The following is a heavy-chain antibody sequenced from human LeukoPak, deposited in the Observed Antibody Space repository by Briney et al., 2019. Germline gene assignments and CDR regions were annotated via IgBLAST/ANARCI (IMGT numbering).Heavy chain of an antibody. J-gene: IGHJ3*02. Sequence: PSETLSLTCTVSGGSISSCYWSWIRQPAGKGLEWIGRIYTSGSTNYNPSLKSRVTMSVDTSKNQFSLKLSSVTAADTAVYYCARDLTIFGVVLARAFDIWGQGTMVTVSS. V-gene: IGHV4-4*07. CDR1: GGSISSCY. CDR3: ARDLTIFGVVLARAFDI. CDR2: IYTSGST. D-gene: IGHD3-3*01.